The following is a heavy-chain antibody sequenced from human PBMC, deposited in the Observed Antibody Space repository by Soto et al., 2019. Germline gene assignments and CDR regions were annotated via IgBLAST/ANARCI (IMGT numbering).Heavy chain of an antibody. CDR3: ARCAPWSIDI. V-gene: IGHV3-7*01. Sequence: GGSLRLSCAVSGFTFSSYWMTWVRQAPGKGLEWVASINPDGREKQYLDSVKGPFSISRDNTKNSLYLQMNSLRAEDTAVYYCARCAPWSIDIWGEGTMVTVSS. CDR1: GFTFSSYW. D-gene: IGHD3-3*01. J-gene: IGHJ3*02. CDR2: INPDGREK.